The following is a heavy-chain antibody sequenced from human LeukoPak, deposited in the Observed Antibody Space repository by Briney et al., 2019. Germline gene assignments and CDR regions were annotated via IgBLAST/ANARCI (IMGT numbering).Heavy chain of an antibody. D-gene: IGHD3-3*01. J-gene: IGHJ5*02. CDR1: GGSISSGDYY. CDR2: IYYSGGT. V-gene: IGHV4-30-4*01. CDR3: ARAAYPHYDFWSGYRNWFDP. Sequence: PSETLSLTCTVSGGSISSGDYYWSWIRQPPGKGLEWIGYIYYSGGTYYNPSLKSRVTISVDTSKNQFSLKLSSVTAADTAVYYCARAAYPHYDFWSGYRNWFDPWGQGTLVTVSS.